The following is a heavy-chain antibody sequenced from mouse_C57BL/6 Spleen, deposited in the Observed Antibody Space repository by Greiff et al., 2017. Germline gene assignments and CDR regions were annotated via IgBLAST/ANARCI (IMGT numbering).Heavy chain of an antibody. CDR1: GYTFTSYW. J-gene: IGHJ2*01. Sequence: QVQLQQPGAELVRPGSSVKLSCKASGYTFTSYWMPWVKQRPIQGLEWIGHIDPSDSETHYNQKCKDKATLTVDKSSSTAYMQLSSLTSEDSAVYYWARSVTRGNCDYWGQGTTLTGSS. CDR2: IDPSDSET. V-gene: IGHV1-52*01. CDR3: ARSVTRGNCDY. D-gene: IGHD3-3*01.